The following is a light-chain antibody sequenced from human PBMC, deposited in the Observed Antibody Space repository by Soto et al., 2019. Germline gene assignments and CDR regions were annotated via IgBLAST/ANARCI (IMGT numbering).Light chain of an antibody. CDR3: QQKYSSPPT. CDR2: GTS. V-gene: IGKV3-20*01. J-gene: IGKJ1*01. Sequence: ELVLTQSPGTVSLYEGVIAKHSGSSRQSVSSSYLAWYQQKPGQAPRLLIYGTSSRATGIPDRFSGSGSGTDFTLTISSLEPEECATDYCQQKYSSPPTFGQGTKVDIK. CDR1: QSVSSSY.